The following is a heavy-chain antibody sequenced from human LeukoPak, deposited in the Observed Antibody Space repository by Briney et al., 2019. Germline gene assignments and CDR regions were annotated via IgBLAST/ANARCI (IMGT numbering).Heavy chain of an antibody. CDR3: AKVDIVATIDAGRLVDY. Sequence: GRSLRLSCAASGFTFSSYGMQWFRQAPAKGLEWVAAISNDGSNKYYADSMKGRFTISRDNSKNTLYLQMNSLRAEDTAVYYCAKVDIVATIDAGRLVDYWGQGTLVTVSS. CDR1: GFTFSSYG. CDR2: ISNDGSNK. D-gene: IGHD5-12*01. J-gene: IGHJ4*02. V-gene: IGHV3-30*18.